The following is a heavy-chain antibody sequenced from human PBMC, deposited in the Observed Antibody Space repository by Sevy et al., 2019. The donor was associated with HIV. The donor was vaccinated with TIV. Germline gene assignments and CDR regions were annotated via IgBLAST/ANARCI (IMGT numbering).Heavy chain of an antibody. D-gene: IGHD2-8*01. CDR3: AREGCTKPHDY. J-gene: IGHJ4*02. Sequence: GGSLRLSCAASGFDFSIYSMSWVRQAPGKGLEWVSTLSFGCGKINYADSVKGRFTISRDKSKSSVYLQMNNMRVEDMAVYYCAREGCTKPHDYWGQGTLVTVSS. V-gene: IGHV3-23*01. CDR1: GFDFSIYS. CDR2: LSFGCGKI.